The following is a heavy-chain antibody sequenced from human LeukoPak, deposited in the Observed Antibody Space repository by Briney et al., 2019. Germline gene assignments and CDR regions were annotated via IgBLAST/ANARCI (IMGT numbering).Heavy chain of an antibody. Sequence: GGSLRLSCEASGFTFRGYDLHWVRQTAAKGLEWVSLINTAGGTFYSDSVRGRFTISRENAENSFYLQMNSLTADDTAVYYCAREAFTDATGYYFSPLDMWGQGTMVTVSS. V-gene: IGHV3-13*01. CDR1: GFTFRGYD. J-gene: IGHJ3*02. CDR3: AREAFTDATGYYFSPLDM. D-gene: IGHD2/OR15-2a*01. CDR2: INTAGGT.